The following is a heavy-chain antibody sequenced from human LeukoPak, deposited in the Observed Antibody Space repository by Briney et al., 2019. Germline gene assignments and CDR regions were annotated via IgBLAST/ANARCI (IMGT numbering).Heavy chain of an antibody. D-gene: IGHD3-9*01. CDR3: ARAPTLLPYFDWLLDV. CDR2: INHSGST. Sequence: SETLSLTCAVYGGSFSGYYWSWIRQPPGKGLEWIGEINHSGSTNYNPSLKSRVTISVDTSKNQFSLKLSSVTAADTAVYYCARAPTLLPYFDWLLDVWGKGTTVTVSS. V-gene: IGHV4-34*01. CDR1: GGSFSGYY. J-gene: IGHJ6*04.